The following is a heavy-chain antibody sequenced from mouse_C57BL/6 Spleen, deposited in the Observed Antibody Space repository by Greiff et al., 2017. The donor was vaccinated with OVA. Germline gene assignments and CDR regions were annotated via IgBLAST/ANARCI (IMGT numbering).Heavy chain of an antibody. Sequence: QVQLQQPGAELVKPGASVKMSCKASGYTFTSYWITWVKQRPGQGLEWIGDIYPGSGSTNYNEKFKSKATLTVDTSSSTAYMQLSSLTSEDSAVYYCARAGNDGYYGRGAMDYWGQGTSVTVSS. CDR2: IYPGSGST. CDR1: GYTFTSYW. V-gene: IGHV1-55*01. D-gene: IGHD2-3*01. CDR3: ARAGNDGYYGRGAMDY. J-gene: IGHJ4*01.